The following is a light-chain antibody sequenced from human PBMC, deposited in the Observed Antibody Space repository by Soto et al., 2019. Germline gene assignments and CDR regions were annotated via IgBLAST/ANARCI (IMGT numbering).Light chain of an antibody. Sequence: TRSPPSLSASVGYRVFVTWLASQSIGTFLNWYQQKPGEAPNLLIHTSFTLYSGVPSRFSGTGSGTDFTLTISSLQPEDFATYFCQQAFSADWTFGQGTKVDI. CDR3: QQAFSADWT. V-gene: IGKV1-39*01. CDR1: QSIGTF. J-gene: IGKJ1*01. CDR2: TSF.